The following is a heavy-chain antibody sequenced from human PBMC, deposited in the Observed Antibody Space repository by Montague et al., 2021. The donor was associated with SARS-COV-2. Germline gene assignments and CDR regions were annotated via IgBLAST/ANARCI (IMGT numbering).Heavy chain of an antibody. J-gene: IGHJ4*02. Sequence: SETLSLTCSVSGGSFSSGDSYWVWLRQAPGKELVWIGDLHYAGSAYYTPSLRSRVTISADTSKNQLSLKLNSVTAADTAVYYCVATYNGNWYYFDYWGQGTLVTVSS. CDR1: GGSFSSGDSY. D-gene: IGHD6-13*01. CDR2: LHYAGSA. CDR3: VATYNGNWYYFDY. V-gene: IGHV4-39*01.